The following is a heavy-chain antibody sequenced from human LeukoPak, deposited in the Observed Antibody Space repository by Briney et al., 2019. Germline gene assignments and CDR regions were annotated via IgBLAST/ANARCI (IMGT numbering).Heavy chain of an antibody. CDR2: IYYSGST. CDR3: ARDRTNDAFDI. D-gene: IGHD3-3*01. Sequence: SETLSLTCTVSGGSISSYYWSWIRQPPGKGLEWIGYIYYSGSTNYNPSLKSRVTISVDTSKNQFSLKLSSVTAADTAVYYCARDRTNDAFDIWGQGTMVTVSS. V-gene: IGHV4-59*01. J-gene: IGHJ3*02. CDR1: GGSISSYY.